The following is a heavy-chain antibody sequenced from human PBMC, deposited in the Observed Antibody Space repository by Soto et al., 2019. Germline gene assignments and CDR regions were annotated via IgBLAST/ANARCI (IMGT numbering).Heavy chain of an antibody. J-gene: IGHJ4*02. CDR2: SRGGGGTA. V-gene: IGHV3-15*01. CDR3: TWMNTVTSVYN. CDR1: GLSFRDAW. D-gene: IGHD4-17*01. Sequence: EAQLVDSGGGLVKPGESLTLSCEVSGLSFRDAWLTWVRQAPGKGLEWVGHSRGGGGTADYAAPVQGRFRISRDLSKNTMYLEMNSLQPDDIGFYYCTWMNTVTSVYNWGRGTLVTVSS.